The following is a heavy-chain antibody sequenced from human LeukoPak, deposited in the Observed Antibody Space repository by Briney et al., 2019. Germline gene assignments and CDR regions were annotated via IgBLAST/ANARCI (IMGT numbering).Heavy chain of an antibody. J-gene: IGHJ4*02. CDR2: IRSKAYGGTT. Sequence: GGSLRLSCTASGFTFGDYAMSWFRQAPGKGLEWVGFIRSKAYGGTTEYAASVKGRFTISKDDSKSIAYLQMNSLKTEDTAVYYCTRGGLGIAAGRPFDYWGQGTLVTVSS. CDR3: TRGGLGIAAGRPFDY. V-gene: IGHV3-49*03. CDR1: GFTFGDYA. D-gene: IGHD6-13*01.